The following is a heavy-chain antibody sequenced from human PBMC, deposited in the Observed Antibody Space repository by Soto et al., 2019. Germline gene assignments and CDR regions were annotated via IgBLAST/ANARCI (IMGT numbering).Heavy chain of an antibody. CDR2: INAGNGNT. D-gene: IGHD3-10*01. CDR1: GFTFTSYS. Sequence: VSVKVSCKASGFTFTSYSMHWLRHAPGKRLEWMGWINAGNGNTKYSQKFQGRVTMTTDTSTSTAYMELRSLRSDDTAVYYCAREGLLWFGEPSKYNWFDPWGQGTLVTVSS. V-gene: IGHV1-3*01. CDR3: AREGLLWFGEPSKYNWFDP. J-gene: IGHJ5*02.